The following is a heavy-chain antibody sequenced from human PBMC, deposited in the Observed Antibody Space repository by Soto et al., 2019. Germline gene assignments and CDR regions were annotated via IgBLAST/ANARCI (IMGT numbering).Heavy chain of an antibody. V-gene: IGHV4-4*02. J-gene: IGHJ6*02. D-gene: IGHD2-15*01. CDR1: GGSISSSNW. CDR3: ARRSSPVVAAFYYYYGMDV. CDR2: IYHSGST. Sequence: SETLSLTCAVSGGSISSSNWWSWVRQPPGKGLEWIGEIYHSGSTNYNPSLKSRVTISVDKSKNQFSLKLSSVTAADTAVYYCARRSSPVVAAFYYYYGMDVWGQGTTVT.